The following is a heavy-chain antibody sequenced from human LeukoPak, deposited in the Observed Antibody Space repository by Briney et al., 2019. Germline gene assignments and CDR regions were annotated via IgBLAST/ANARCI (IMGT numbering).Heavy chain of an antibody. CDR2: INPNSGGT. CDR1: GYTFTGYY. D-gene: IGHD3-10*01. Sequence: GASAKVSCKASGYTFTGYYMHWVRQAPGQGLEWMGWINPNSGGTNYAQKFQGRVTMTRDTSISTAYMELSRLRSDDTAVYYCAVYGSGSYYKGYYFDYWGQGTLVTVSS. CDR3: AVYGSGSYYKGYYFDY. V-gene: IGHV1-2*02. J-gene: IGHJ4*02.